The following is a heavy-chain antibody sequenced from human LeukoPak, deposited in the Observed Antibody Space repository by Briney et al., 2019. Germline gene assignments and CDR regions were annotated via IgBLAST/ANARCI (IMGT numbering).Heavy chain of an antibody. V-gene: IGHV1-69*13. CDR3: ARQGYSDYAWSY. J-gene: IGHJ4*02. Sequence: SVKVSCKASGGTFSIYAISWVRQAPGQGLEWMGGIIPIFGTANYAQKFQGRVTITADESTSTAYMELSSLRSEDTAVYYCARQGYSDYAWSYWGQGTLVTVSS. D-gene: IGHD5-12*01. CDR2: IIPIFGTA. CDR1: GGTFSIYA.